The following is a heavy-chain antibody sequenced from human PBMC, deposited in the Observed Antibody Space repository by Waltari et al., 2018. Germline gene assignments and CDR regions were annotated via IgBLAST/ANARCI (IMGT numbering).Heavy chain of an antibody. CDR1: GGSISSSSYY. CDR2: IYYSGSP. D-gene: IGHD6-6*01. J-gene: IGHJ6*02. Sequence: QLQLQESGPGLVKPSETLSLTCTVSGGSISSSSYYWGWIRQPPGKGLEWIGSIYYSGSPYSNPSLKSRVTISVDTSKNQFSLKLSSVTAADTAVYYGARAAGGWAARFYYYYYGMDVWGQGTTVTVSS. V-gene: IGHV4-39*07. CDR3: ARAAGGWAARFYYYYYGMDV.